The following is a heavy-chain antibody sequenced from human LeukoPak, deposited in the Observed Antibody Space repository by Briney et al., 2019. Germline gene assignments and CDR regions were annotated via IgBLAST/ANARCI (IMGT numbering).Heavy chain of an antibody. Sequence: PGGSLRLSCAASGFTFSSYAMSWVRQAPGKGPEWVSAISGSGGSTYYADSVKGRFTISRDNSKNTLNLQMNSLRAEDTAVYYCAKGSSGSYLYDYWGQGTLVTVSS. D-gene: IGHD1-26*01. CDR1: GFTFSSYA. CDR2: ISGSGGST. CDR3: AKGSSGSYLYDY. J-gene: IGHJ4*02. V-gene: IGHV3-23*01.